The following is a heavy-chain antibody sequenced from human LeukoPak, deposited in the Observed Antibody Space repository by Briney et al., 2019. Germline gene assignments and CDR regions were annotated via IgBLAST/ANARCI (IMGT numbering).Heavy chain of an antibody. Sequence: GGSLRLSCEASGFTFSNYAMSWVRQAPGKGLEWVSTVTASARRTYYADSVQGRFTISRDNSNNTLFRQVNSLRADDTAVYHCAKWGFSDRSGANFHSWGQGTLVTVSS. CDR3: AKWGFSDRSGANFHS. J-gene: IGHJ4*02. V-gene: IGHV3-23*01. CDR1: GFTFSNYA. CDR2: VTASARRT. D-gene: IGHD3-22*01.